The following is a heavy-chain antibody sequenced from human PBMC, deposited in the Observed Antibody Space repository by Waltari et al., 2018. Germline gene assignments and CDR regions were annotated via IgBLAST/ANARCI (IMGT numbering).Heavy chain of an antibody. Sequence: QVQLQQWGAGLLKPSETLSLTCAVYGGSFSGYYWSWIRQPPGKGLEWIGEINHSGSTNYNPALKIRVTLSVDTSKKQFSLKLSSVTAADTAVYYCARGGYYYYYGMDVWGQGTTVTVSS. CDR3: ARGGYYYYYGMDV. CDR2: INHSGST. V-gene: IGHV4-34*01. J-gene: IGHJ6*02. CDR1: GGSFSGYY.